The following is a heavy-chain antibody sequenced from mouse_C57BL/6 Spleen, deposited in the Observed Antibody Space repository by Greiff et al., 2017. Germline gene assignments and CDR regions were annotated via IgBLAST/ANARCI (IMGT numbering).Heavy chain of an antibody. D-gene: IGHD1-1*01. CDR1: GFNIKDYY. Sequence: EVQLQQSGAELVKPGASVKLSCTASGFNIKDYYMHWVKQRTEQGLEWIGRIDPEDGETEYAPKFQGKATITADTSSNTAYLQLSSLTSEDTAVYYCARGATVVATGDYWGQGTTLTVSS. J-gene: IGHJ2*01. V-gene: IGHV14-2*01. CDR2: IDPEDGET. CDR3: ARGATVVATGDY.